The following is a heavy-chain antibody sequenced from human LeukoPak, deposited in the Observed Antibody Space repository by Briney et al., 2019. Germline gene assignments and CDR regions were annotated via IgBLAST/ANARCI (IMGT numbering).Heavy chain of an antibody. CDR3: TREAMVRGVIGDY. D-gene: IGHD3-10*01. CDR1: GFTFSSYE. V-gene: IGHV3-48*03. CDR2: ISSSGSTI. J-gene: IGHJ4*02. Sequence: GGSLRLSCAASGFTFSSYEMNWVRQAPGKGLEWVSYISSSGSTIYYADSVKGRFTISRDNAKNSLYLQMNSLRAEDTAVYYCTREAMVRGVIGDYWGQGTLVTVSS.